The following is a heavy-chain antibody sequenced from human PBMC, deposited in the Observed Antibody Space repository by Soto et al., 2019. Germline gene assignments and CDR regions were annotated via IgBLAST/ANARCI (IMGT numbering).Heavy chain of an antibody. CDR2: VSGSGGSA. D-gene: IGHD6-19*01. Sequence: EVQLVESGGGLVQPGGSLRLSCAASGFTFRSYAMSWVRQAPGKGLEWVSSVSGSGGSAFYVDSVKGRFTISRDNSKKTLQLQMTSLRADDTAIYYCAKDTAVSGTFVVTFDSWGQGSLVTVSS. J-gene: IGHJ4*02. CDR3: AKDTAVSGTFVVTFDS. V-gene: IGHV3-23*04. CDR1: GFTFRSYA.